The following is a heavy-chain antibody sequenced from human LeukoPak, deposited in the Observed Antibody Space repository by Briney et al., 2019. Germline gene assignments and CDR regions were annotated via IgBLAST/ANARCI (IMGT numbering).Heavy chain of an antibody. V-gene: IGHV4-39*01. CDR1: GGSLSSSSYY. CDR2: IYYSGST. Sequence: SETLSLTCTVSGGSLSSSSYYWGWIRQPPGTGLEWIGSIYYSGSTYYNPSLKSRVAISVDTSKNQFSLKLSSVTAADTAVYYCARQTRSGWYHFDYWGQGTLVTVSS. J-gene: IGHJ4*02. CDR3: ARQTRSGWYHFDY. D-gene: IGHD6-19*01.